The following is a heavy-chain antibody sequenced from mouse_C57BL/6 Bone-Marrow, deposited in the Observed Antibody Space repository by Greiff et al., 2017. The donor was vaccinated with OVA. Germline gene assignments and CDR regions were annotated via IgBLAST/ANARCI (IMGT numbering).Heavy chain of an antibody. CDR1: GFTFSSYT. CDR2: ISGGGGNT. D-gene: IGHD4-1*01. J-gene: IGHJ2*01. Sequence: EVQVVESGGGLVKPGGSLKLSCAASGFTFSSYTMSWVRQTPEKRLEWVATISGGGGNTYYPDSVKGRFTISRDNAKNTLYLQMSSLRSEDTAVDYCARRTVNWHFDYWGQGTTLTVSS. V-gene: IGHV5-9*04. CDR3: ARRTVNWHFDY.